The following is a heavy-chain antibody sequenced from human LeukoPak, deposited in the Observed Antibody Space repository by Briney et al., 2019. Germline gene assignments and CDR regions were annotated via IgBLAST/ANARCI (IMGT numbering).Heavy chain of an antibody. V-gene: IGHV3-20*04. CDR2: IDWSGEAT. Sequence: PGGSLRLSGVASTLNIADYVMSGVHQAPGKGLEWVSGIDWSGEATSYSDSVKGRFTISRDNAKNSLYLQMTSLRAEDTAVYYCARDLSATWYSLGYWGQGTLVTVSS. CDR3: ARDLSATWYSLGY. CDR1: TLNIADYV. D-gene: IGHD2-21*02. J-gene: IGHJ4*02.